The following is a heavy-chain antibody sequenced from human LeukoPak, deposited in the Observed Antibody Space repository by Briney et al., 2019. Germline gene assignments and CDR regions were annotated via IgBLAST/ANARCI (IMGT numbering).Heavy chain of an antibody. Sequence: PGGSLRLSCAASGFTFSTYWMSWVRQAPGKGPEWVANIKQDGSEEYYVDSVKGRFTISRDNAKNSLYLQMNSLRAEDTAVYYCARSNSQARDYYYYMDVWGKGTTVTVSS. J-gene: IGHJ6*03. D-gene: IGHD1-7*01. CDR1: GFTFSTYW. CDR2: IKQDGSEE. CDR3: ARSNSQARDYYYYMDV. V-gene: IGHV3-7*01.